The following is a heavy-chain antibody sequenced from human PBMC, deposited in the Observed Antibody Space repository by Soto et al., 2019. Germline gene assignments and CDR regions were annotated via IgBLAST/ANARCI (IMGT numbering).Heavy chain of an antibody. Sequence: GGSLGLSCAASEFTFSSNAMHWVRQAPGKGLEWVSGITGSGSTTFYADSAKGRFTISRDNSKNTLYLHMSSLRAEDTAIYYCAKDFTAYLSSWFHLWGQGTLVTVSS. CDR3: AKDFTAYLSSWFHL. CDR2: ITGSGSTT. CDR1: EFTFSSNA. D-gene: IGHD6-13*01. V-gene: IGHV3-23*01. J-gene: IGHJ5*02.